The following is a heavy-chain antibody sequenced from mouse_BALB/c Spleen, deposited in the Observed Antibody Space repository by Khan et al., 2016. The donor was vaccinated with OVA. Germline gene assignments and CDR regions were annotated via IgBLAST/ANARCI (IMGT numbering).Heavy chain of an antibody. Sequence: VQLKQSGPGLVKPSQSLSLTCTVTGYSITSDYAWNWIRQFPGNKLEWMGYISYSGSTSYNPSLKSRISITRDTSKNQFFLQLNSVTTEDTATYYCARDYGSSYYYVDYWGQGTTLTVSS. CDR2: ISYSGST. D-gene: IGHD1-1*01. J-gene: IGHJ2*01. CDR3: ARDYGSSYYYVDY. V-gene: IGHV3-2*02. CDR1: GYSITSDYA.